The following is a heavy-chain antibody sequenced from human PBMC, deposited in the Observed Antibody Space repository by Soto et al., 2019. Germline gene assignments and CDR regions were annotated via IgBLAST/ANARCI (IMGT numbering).Heavy chain of an antibody. Sequence: QVQLVQSGAEVRKPGSSVRVSCKASGGSFNRHTISWVRQAPGQGLEWMGGIIPIFGTANHAQKFQGRVTIIADDSTSTVYMDGSSLRSDDTAIYYCARGWGYDSTDYYYAYWGQGTLVIVSS. CDR1: GGSFNRHT. V-gene: IGHV1-69*01. CDR2: IIPIFGTA. J-gene: IGHJ4*02. D-gene: IGHD3-22*01. CDR3: ARGWGYDSTDYYYAY.